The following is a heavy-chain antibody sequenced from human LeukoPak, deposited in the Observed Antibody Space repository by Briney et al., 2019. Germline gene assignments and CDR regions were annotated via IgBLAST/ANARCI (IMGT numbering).Heavy chain of an antibody. D-gene: IGHD4-23*01. V-gene: IGHV1-69*04. CDR2: IIPILGIA. CDR1: GGTFSSYA. J-gene: IGHJ4*02. CDR3: ARAKAANDYGGNSGALDY. Sequence: GASVKVSCKASGGTFSSYAISWVRQAPGQGLEWKGRIIPILGIANYAQKFQGRVTITADKSTSTAYMELSSLRSEDTAVYYCARAKAANDYGGNSGALDYWGQGTLVTVSS.